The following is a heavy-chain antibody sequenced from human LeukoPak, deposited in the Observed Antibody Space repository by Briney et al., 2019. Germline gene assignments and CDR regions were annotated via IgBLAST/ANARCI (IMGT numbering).Heavy chain of an antibody. CDR1: GGSISSVNYY. V-gene: IGHV4-39*01. J-gene: IGHJ4*02. CDR3: AKHYMGSSYNHGLDC. D-gene: IGHD3-10*01. Sequence: SETLSLTCTVSGGSISSVNYYWGWIRQPPGKGLEWIGSIYCSGTTYYNPSLKSRVTISVDTSKNQFSLKLSSVTAADTALYYCAKHYMGSSYNHGLDCWGQGTLVTVSS. CDR2: IYCSGTT.